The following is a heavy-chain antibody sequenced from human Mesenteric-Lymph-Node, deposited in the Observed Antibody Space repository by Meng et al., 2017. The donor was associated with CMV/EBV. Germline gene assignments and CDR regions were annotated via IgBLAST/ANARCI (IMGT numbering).Heavy chain of an antibody. CDR2: IVYDGINK. CDR3: AKMEGAYIFGYAFDY. J-gene: IGHJ4*02. V-gene: IGHV3-33*06. Sequence: SLKISCAASGFTFKSHGMHWVRQAPGKGLEWVAAIVYDGINKYYTDSVKGRFTISRDNSKNTLYLQMSSLRAEDTAVYYCAKMEGAYIFGYAFDYWGQGTLVTVSS. CDR1: GFTFKSHG. D-gene: IGHD5-18*01.